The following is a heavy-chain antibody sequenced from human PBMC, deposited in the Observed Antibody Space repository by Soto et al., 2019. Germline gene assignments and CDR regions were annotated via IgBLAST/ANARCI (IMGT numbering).Heavy chain of an antibody. D-gene: IGHD5-12*01. Sequence: GGSLRLSCAASGFTFSSYGMHWVRQAPGKGLEWVAVIWYDGSNKYYADSVKGRFTISRDNSKNTLYLQMNSLRAEDTAVYYCARELRGYDTLDYWGQGTLVTVSS. J-gene: IGHJ4*02. CDR2: IWYDGSNK. CDR3: ARELRGYDTLDY. CDR1: GFTFSSYG. V-gene: IGHV3-33*01.